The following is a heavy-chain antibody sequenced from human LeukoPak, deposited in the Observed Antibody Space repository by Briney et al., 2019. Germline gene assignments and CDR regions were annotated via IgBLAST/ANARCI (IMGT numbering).Heavy chain of an antibody. V-gene: IGHV3-66*04. CDR1: GFTFNSYA. CDR2: IYGVDNT. Sequence: GGSLRLSCAASGFTFNSYAMSWVRQAPGKGLEWVSLIYGVDNTYYADSVKGRFTISRDNSKNTLYLQMNSLRDEDTAVYYCVRPKKSKAFNIWGQGTMVTVSS. CDR3: VRPKKSKAFNI. J-gene: IGHJ3*02.